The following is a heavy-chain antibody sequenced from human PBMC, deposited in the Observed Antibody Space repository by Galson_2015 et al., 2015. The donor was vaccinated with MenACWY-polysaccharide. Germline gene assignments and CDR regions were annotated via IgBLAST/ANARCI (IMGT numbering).Heavy chain of an antibody. CDR2: IQEDGSEK. CDR3: ATNRGYDTFDH. CDR1: GFTFSSYW. V-gene: IGHV3-7*03. D-gene: IGHD2-2*01. J-gene: IGHJ4*02. Sequence: SLRLSCAASGFTFSSYWMSWVRQAPGKGLEWVADIQEDGSEKYYVDSVKGRFTTSRDNAKKSLYLQMNSLRAEDTAIYYCATNRGYDTFDHWGQGALVIVSS.